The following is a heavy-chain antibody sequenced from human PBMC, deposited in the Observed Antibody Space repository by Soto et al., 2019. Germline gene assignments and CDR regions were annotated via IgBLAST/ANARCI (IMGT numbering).Heavy chain of an antibody. CDR1: GGSFRGYS. CDR3: ARAPMDDYGNYYDGMDV. J-gene: IGHJ6*02. D-gene: IGHD4-17*01. V-gene: IGHV4-34*01. CDR2: INYRGIT. Sequence: QVQLQQWGAGLLKPSETLSLTCGVSGGSFRGYSWNWIRQSPETGLERIGEINYRGITSYNPSLRSRVTISLDTSTNRFSLTLTSVTAADTAIYYCARAPMDDYGNYYDGMDVWGQGTTITVS.